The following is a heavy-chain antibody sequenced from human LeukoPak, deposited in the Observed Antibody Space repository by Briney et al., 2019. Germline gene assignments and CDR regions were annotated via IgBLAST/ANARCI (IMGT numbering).Heavy chain of an antibody. CDR2: IDPSDSYT. Sequence: GESLKISCKGSGYSFTSYWISWVRQMPGKGLEWMGTIDPSDSYTNYSPSFQGHVTISADKSISTAYLQWSSLKASDTAMYYCASPYGGYFDYWGQGTLVTVSS. CDR3: ASPYGGYFDY. CDR1: GYSFTSYW. J-gene: IGHJ4*02. V-gene: IGHV5-10-1*01. D-gene: IGHD4/OR15-4a*01.